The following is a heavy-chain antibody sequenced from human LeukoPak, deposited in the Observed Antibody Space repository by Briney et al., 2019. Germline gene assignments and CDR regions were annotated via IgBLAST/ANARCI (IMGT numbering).Heavy chain of an antibody. CDR1: GGSTSSSSYY. D-gene: IGHD5-18*01. CDR2: IYYSGST. V-gene: IGHV4-39*01. CDR3: ARGIQLWLRPYYFDY. Sequence: KTSETLSLTCTVSGGSTSSSSYYWGWIRQPPGKGLEWIGSIYYSGSTYYNPSLKSRVTISVDTSKNQFSLKLSSVTAADTAVYYCARGIQLWLRPYYFDYWGQGTLVTVSS. J-gene: IGHJ4*02.